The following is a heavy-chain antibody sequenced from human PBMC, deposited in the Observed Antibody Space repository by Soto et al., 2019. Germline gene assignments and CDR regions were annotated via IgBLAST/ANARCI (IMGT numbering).Heavy chain of an antibody. CDR1: GFTFSSYW. CDR3: ARVPIGKYGVWSY. D-gene: IGHD2-8*01. V-gene: IGHV3-74*01. Sequence: EEHLVESGGGLVQPGGSLRLSCAASGFTFSSYWMHWVRQAPGKGLVWVSRINPGGTITDYADSVKGRFTISRDNAKNTVYPPVNSLRGNDTAKYFCARVPIGKYGVWSYWGKGTLVTVSP. CDR2: INPGGTIT. J-gene: IGHJ4*02.